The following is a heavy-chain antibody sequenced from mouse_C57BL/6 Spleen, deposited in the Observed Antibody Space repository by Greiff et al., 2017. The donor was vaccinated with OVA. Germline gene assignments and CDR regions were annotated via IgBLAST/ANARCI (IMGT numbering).Heavy chain of an antibody. J-gene: IGHJ3*01. CDR2: IDPETCGT. D-gene: IGHD1-1*01. Sequence: HLQPSFSYLFIPLSSFTLSFNSSFYTFTYYEMHWVKQTPVHGLEWIGAIDPETCGTAYNQKFKGKAILTADKSSSTAYMELRSLTSEDSAVYYGTREGVYYYGSSPWFAYWGQGTLVTVSA. CDR3: TREGVYYYGSSPWFAY. CDR1: FYTFTYYE. V-gene: IGHV1-15*01.